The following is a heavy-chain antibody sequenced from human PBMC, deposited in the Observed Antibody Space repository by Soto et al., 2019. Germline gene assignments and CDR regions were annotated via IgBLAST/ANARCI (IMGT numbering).Heavy chain of an antibody. D-gene: IGHD3-16*01. CDR2: ISASGGNI. CDR3: AKVAGGLGYFDL. J-gene: IGHJ2*01. V-gene: IGHV3-23*01. CDR1: VFIFSDYA. Sequence: PGGSLRLACVSSVFIFSDYAMTWVRQAPGKGLEWVATISASGGNIEYTDSLKGRFTISRDNSKNTPYLQLNGLTADDTAVHYCAKVAGGLGYFDLWGRGTLVTVSS.